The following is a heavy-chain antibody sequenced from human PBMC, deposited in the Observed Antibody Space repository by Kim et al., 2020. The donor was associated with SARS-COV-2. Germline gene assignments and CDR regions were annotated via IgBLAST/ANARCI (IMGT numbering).Heavy chain of an antibody. CDR1: GGSISSGDYY. CDR3: ARARATSITIFGVVIVRNFDY. CDR2: IYYSGST. V-gene: IGHV4-30-4*01. Sequence: SETLSLTCTVSGGSISSGDYYWSWIRQPPGKGLEWIGYIYYSGSTYYNPSLKSRVTISVDTSKNQFSLKLSSVTAADTAGYYCARARATSITIFGVVIVRNFDYWGQGTLVTVSS. J-gene: IGHJ4*02. D-gene: IGHD3-3*01.